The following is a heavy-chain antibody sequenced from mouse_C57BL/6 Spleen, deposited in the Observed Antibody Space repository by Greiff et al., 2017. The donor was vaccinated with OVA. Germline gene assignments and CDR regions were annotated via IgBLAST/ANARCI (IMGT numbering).Heavy chain of an antibody. Sequence: VQLKQSGPELVKPGASVKISCKASGYTFTDYYMNWVKQSHGKSLEWIGDINPNNGGTSYNQKFKGKATLTVDKSSSTAYMELRSLTSEDSAVYYCARLDYYGSSYWYFDVWGTGTTVTVSS. CDR2: INPNNGGT. CDR3: ARLDYYGSSYWYFDV. CDR1: GYTFTDYY. J-gene: IGHJ1*03. D-gene: IGHD1-1*01. V-gene: IGHV1-26*01.